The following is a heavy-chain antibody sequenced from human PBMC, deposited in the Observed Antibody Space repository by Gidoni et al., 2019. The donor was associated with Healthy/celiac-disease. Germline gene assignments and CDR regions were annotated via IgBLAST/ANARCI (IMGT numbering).Heavy chain of an antibody. V-gene: IGHV1-24*01. Sequence: QVQLVQSGAEGKKPGASVKVSCKVSGYTLTELSMHWVRQAPGKRLEWMGGFDPEDGETIYAQKFQGRVTMTEDTSTDTAYMELSSLRSEDTAVYYCATGMNWNNYFDYWGQGTLVTVSS. D-gene: IGHD1-1*01. CDR1: GYTLTELS. CDR2: FDPEDGET. J-gene: IGHJ4*02. CDR3: ATGMNWNNYFDY.